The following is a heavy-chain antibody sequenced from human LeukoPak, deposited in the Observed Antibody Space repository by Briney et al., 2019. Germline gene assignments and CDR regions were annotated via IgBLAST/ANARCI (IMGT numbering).Heavy chain of an antibody. CDR1: GFTFSSYG. CDR2: ISGSGGST. Sequence: QTGGSLRLSCAASGFTFSSYGMSWVRQAPGKGLEWVSAISGSGGSTYYADSVKGRFTISRDNSKNTLYLQMNSLRAEDAAVYYCAKRASITVTKEVLDAFDIWGQGTMVTVSS. CDR3: AKRASITVTKEVLDAFDI. V-gene: IGHV3-23*01. D-gene: IGHD4-17*01. J-gene: IGHJ3*02.